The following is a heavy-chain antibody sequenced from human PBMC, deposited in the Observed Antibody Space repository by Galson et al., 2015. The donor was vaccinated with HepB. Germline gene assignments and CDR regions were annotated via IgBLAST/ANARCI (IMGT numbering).Heavy chain of an antibody. Sequence: SLRLSCAASGFTFSSYAMSWVRQAPGKGLEWVSAISGSGGSTYYADSVKGRFTISRDNSKNTLYLQMNSLRAEDTAVYYCAKDGRGYCSSASCPRPEYFQHWGQGTLVTVSS. D-gene: IGHD2-2*01. CDR1: GFTFSSYA. J-gene: IGHJ1*01. CDR3: AKDGRGYCSSASCPRPEYFQH. CDR2: ISGSGGST. V-gene: IGHV3-23*01.